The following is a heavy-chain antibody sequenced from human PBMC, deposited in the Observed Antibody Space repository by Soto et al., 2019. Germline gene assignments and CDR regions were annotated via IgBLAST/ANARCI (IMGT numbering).Heavy chain of an antibody. V-gene: IGHV4-59*01. CDR3: ANGMRGDP. CDR2: IYYSGST. CDR1: GGSISSYY. Sequence: SETLSLTCTVSGGSISSYYWSWIRQPPGKGLEWIGYIYYSGSTNYNPSLKSRVTISVDTSKNQFSLKLSSVTAADTAVYYCANGMRGDPWGQVTLVTVSS. J-gene: IGHJ5*02. D-gene: IGHD1-1*01.